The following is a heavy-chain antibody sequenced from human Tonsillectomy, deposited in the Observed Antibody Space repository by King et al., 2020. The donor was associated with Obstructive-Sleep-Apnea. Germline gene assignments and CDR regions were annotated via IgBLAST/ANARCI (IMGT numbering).Heavy chain of an antibody. CDR1: GYTFTGYY. J-gene: IGHJ4*02. CDR2: ISPTSGAT. Sequence: QLVQSGAEVKKPGASVKVSCKASGYTFTGYYIHWGRQAPGQGLEGSGGISPTSGATKYAQKFQDRVTMTRDTSISTAYMDLGRLRSDDTAIYYCARDMSAYDSTSPAYWGQGTLVTVSS. D-gene: IGHD3-10*01. CDR3: ARDMSAYDSTSPAY. V-gene: IGHV1-2*02.